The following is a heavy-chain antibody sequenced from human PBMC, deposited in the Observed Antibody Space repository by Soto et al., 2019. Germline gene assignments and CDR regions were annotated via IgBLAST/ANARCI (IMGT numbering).Heavy chain of an antibody. CDR1: GFTFSSYS. J-gene: IGHJ4*02. Sequence: GGSLRLSCAASGFTFSSYSMNWVRQAPGKGLEWVSYISSSSSTIYYADSVKGRFTISRDNAKNSLYLQMNSLRDEDTAVYYCARAYSGWPIYSYYFDYWGQGTLVTVSS. CDR2: ISSSSSTI. CDR3: ARAYSGWPIYSYYFDY. D-gene: IGHD5-12*01. V-gene: IGHV3-48*02.